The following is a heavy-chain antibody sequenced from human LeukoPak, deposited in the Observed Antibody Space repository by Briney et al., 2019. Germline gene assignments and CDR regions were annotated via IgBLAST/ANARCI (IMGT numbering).Heavy chain of an antibody. CDR1: GFTFSTYG. CDR2: IWSDGSDK. CDR3: AGEGFNY. Sequence: GKSLTLSCAASGFTFSTYGMHWVRQAPGKGLEWVAVIWSDGSDKYYADSVKGRFTISRDNAKSTLYLQMNSLRVEDTAVYYCAGEGFNYWGQGTLVTVSS. V-gene: IGHV3-33*01. J-gene: IGHJ4*02.